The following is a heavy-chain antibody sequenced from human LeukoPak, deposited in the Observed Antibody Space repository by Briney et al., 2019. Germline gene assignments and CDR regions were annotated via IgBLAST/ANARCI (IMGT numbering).Heavy chain of an antibody. CDR2: IYHSGST. J-gene: IGHJ6*02. CDR1: GGSISSYY. CDR3: ASFRIAAAGTGGYYGMDV. D-gene: IGHD6-13*01. V-gene: IGHV4-59*12. Sequence: PSETLSLTCTVSGGSISSYYWSWIRQPPGKGLEWIGEIYHSGSTNYNPSLKSRVTISVDKSKNQFSLKLSSVTAADTAVYYCASFRIAAAGTGGYYGMDVWGQGTTVTVSS.